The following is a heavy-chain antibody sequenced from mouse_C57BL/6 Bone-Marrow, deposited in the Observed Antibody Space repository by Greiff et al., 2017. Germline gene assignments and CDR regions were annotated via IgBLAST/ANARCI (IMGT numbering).Heavy chain of an antibody. CDR1: GYAFTNYL. CDR3: ARGAQATTD. J-gene: IGHJ2*01. D-gene: IGHD3-2*02. CDR2: INPGSGGT. Sequence: QVQLQQSGAELVRPGTSVKVSCKASGYAFTNYLIEWVKQRPGQGLEWIGVINPGSGGTNYNEKFKGKATLTADKSSSTAYMQLSSLTSEDSAVYFCARGAQATTDWGQGTTLTVSS. V-gene: IGHV1-54*01.